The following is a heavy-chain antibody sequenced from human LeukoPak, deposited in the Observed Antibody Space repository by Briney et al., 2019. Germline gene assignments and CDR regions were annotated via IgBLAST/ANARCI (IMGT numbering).Heavy chain of an antibody. D-gene: IGHD6-19*01. J-gene: IGHJ4*02. CDR1: GFTFSTYW. CDR3: ARVGAVAGHYFDY. Sequence: GGSLRLSCAASGFTFSTYWMPWVRQAPGKGLVWVSRINSDGSSTSYADAVKGRFTISRDNAKNTLYLQVNSLRAEDTAVYYCARVGAVAGHYFDYWGQGTLVTVSS. CDR2: INSDGSST. V-gene: IGHV3-74*01.